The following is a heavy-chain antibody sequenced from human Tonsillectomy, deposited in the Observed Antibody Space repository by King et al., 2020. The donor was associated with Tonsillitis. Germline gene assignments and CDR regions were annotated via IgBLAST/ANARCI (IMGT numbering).Heavy chain of an antibody. CDR3: ARDPFRQYYDTTGSYYMDV. V-gene: IGHV3-48*01. CDR1: GFVFSSYS. D-gene: IGHD3-22*01. J-gene: IGHJ6*03. CDR2: ISSSGSMK. Sequence: VQLVESGGGLVQPGGSLRLSCAAYGFVFSSYSLNWVRQAPGKGLEWISYISSSGSMKFYTDSVQGRFTISRDNAKNSLSLQMNSLRAEDTAVYFCARDPFRQYYDTTGSYYMDVWGKGATVTVSS.